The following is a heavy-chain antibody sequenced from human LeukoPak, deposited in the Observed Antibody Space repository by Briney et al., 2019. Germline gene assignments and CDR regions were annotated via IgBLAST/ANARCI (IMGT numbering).Heavy chain of an antibody. V-gene: IGHV4-59*01. Sequence: PSETLSLTCSVSGGSLSNYYWSWIRQYPGQGLEWIGYIYYSGSTTYNSSFKRRVTISVDTSKNQFSLKLASVTAADTAVYYCARAGGNRFDPWGQGILVTVSS. CDR3: ARAGGNRFDP. J-gene: IGHJ5*02. D-gene: IGHD3-10*01. CDR2: IYYSGST. CDR1: GGSLSNYY.